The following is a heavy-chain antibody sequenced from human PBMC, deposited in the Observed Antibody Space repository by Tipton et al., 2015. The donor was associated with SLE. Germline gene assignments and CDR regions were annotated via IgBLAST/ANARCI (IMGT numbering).Heavy chain of an antibody. CDR1: GNTFTSYD. CDR2: MNPNSGNT. D-gene: IGHD6-19*01. Sequence: QSGAEVKKPGASVKVSCKASGNTFTSYDINWVRQATGQGLEWMGWMNPNSGNTGYAQKFQGRVTMTRNTSISTAYMELSSLRSEDTAVYYCARVYRGLAPFDYWGQGTLVTVSS. V-gene: IGHV1-8*01. CDR3: ARVYRGLAPFDY. J-gene: IGHJ4*02.